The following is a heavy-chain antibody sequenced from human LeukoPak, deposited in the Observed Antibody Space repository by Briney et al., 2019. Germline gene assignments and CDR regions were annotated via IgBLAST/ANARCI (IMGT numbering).Heavy chain of an antibody. CDR2: IYTGGIT. CDR3: AILGTEILLAGLGY. V-gene: IGHV3-66*02. Sequence: PGGSLRLSCAASGLTVSSNHMAWVRQAPGKGLEWVSVIYTGGITYYADSVQGRFTISRDNTKNTLYLQMNSLRPEDTAMYYCAILGTEILLAGLGYWGQGTLVTVSS. D-gene: IGHD3-16*01. J-gene: IGHJ4*02. CDR1: GLTVSSNH.